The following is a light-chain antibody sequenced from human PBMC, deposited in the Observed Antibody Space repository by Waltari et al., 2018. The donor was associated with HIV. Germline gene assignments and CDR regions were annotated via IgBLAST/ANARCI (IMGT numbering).Light chain of an antibody. Sequence: QSVLTQPPSVSAAPGQKVTISCSGSSSTIGTNYVSWYQQFPGTVPKLLLYGNNKRFSGIPDRCAGSKSGTSATLDITGLPTGDEAHYYCGTWDTSLSAGVFGGGTKVTVL. V-gene: IGLV1-51*01. CDR2: GNN. CDR1: SSTIGTNY. CDR3: GTWDTSLSAGV. J-gene: IGLJ2*01.